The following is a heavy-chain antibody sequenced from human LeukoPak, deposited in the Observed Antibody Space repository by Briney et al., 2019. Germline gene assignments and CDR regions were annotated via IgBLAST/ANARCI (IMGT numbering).Heavy chain of an antibody. Sequence: PSGTLSLTCAVSGGSISSSNWWSWVRLPPGKGLEWIGEIYHSGSTNYNPSLKSRVTISVDKSKNQFSLKLSSVTAADTAVYYCARWAGDIVVVPAARDWFDPWGQGTLVTVSS. CDR3: ARWAGDIVVVPAARDWFDP. CDR2: IYHSGST. J-gene: IGHJ5*02. V-gene: IGHV4-4*02. CDR1: GGSISSSNW. D-gene: IGHD2-2*01.